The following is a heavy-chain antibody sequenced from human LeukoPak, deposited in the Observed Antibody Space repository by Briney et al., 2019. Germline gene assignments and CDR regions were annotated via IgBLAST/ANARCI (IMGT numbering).Heavy chain of an antibody. CDR3: ARGKLGYYYYHMDA. J-gene: IGHJ6*03. CDR1: GSTLSGYA. CDR2: IIPIYGTP. Sequence: SVKVSCKASGSTLSGYAISWVRQAPGQGLEWMGGIIPIYGTPHSAQKFQGRVTITTDESTSTAFMDLSSLRSEDTAVYYCARGKLGYYYYHMDAWGKGTTVTVSS. D-gene: IGHD3-3*02. V-gene: IGHV1-69*05.